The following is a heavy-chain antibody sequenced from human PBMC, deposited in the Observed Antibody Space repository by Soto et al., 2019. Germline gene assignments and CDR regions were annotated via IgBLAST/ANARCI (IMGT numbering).Heavy chain of an antibody. CDR3: ARDLVVPAAIMRFDP. V-gene: IGHV1-18*01. CDR1: GYTFTSYG. J-gene: IGHJ5*02. CDR2: ISAYNGNT. D-gene: IGHD2-2*02. Sequence: ASVKVSCKASGYTFTSYGISWVRQAPGQGLEWMGWISAYNGNTNYAQKLQGRVTMTTDTSTSTAYMELRSLRSDDTAVYYCARDLVVPAAIMRFDPRGQGTLVTVSS.